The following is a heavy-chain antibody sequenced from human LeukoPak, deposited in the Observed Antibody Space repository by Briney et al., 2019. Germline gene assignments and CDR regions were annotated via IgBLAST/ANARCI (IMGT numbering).Heavy chain of an antibody. CDR2: ISSSGSTI. J-gene: IGHJ4*02. V-gene: IGHV3-11*01. CDR3: ASNPGRYCSGGSCYSGATEGDY. D-gene: IGHD2-15*01. Sequence: GGSLRLSCAASGFTFSDYYMSWIRQAPGKGLEWVSYISSSGSTIYYADSVKGRFTISRDNAKNSPYLQMNSLRAEDTAVYYCASNPGRYCSGGSCYSGATEGDYWGQGTLVTVSS. CDR1: GFTFSDYY.